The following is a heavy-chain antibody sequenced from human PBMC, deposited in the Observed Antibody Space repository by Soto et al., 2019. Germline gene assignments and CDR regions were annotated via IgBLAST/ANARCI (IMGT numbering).Heavy chain of an antibody. CDR1: GYTFTSYA. CDR2: INAGNGNT. Sequence: ASVKVSCKASGYTFTSYAMHWVRPAPGQRLEWMGWINAGNGNTKYSQKFQGRVTITRDTSASTAYMELSSLRSEDTAVYYCARGGVLVPAAIGQSWFDPWGQGTLVTVSS. CDR3: ARGGVLVPAAIGQSWFDP. J-gene: IGHJ5*02. D-gene: IGHD2-2*01. V-gene: IGHV1-3*01.